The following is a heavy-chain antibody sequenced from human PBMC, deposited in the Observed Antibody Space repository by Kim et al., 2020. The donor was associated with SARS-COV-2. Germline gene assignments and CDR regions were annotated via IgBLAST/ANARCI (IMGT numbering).Heavy chain of an antibody. J-gene: IGHJ6*02. CDR1: GYTFTSYY. CDR2: INPSGGST. Sequence: ASVKVSCKASGYTFTSYYMHWVRQAPGQGLEWMGIINPSGGSTSYAQKFQGRVTMTRDTSTSTVYMELSSLRSEDTAVYYCARDQLVYYDILTGPGPHARVHYYYYGMDVWGQGTTVTVSS. V-gene: IGHV1-46*01. CDR3: ARDQLVYYDILTGPGPHARVHYYYYGMDV. D-gene: IGHD3-9*01.